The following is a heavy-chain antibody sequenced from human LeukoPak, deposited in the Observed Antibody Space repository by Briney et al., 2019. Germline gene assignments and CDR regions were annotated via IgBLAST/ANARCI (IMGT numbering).Heavy chain of an antibody. CDR1: AFTVSSNY. D-gene: IGHD6-19*01. Sequence: GGSLRLSCAASAFTVSSNYMSWVRQAPGKGLEWVSVIYSGGRTDYADSVKGRFTISRDNSKNTLNLQMNSLRADDTAVYYCARSQAVAGTVDYWGQGTLVTVSS. J-gene: IGHJ4*02. CDR2: IYSGGRT. V-gene: IGHV3-53*01. CDR3: ARSQAVAGTVDY.